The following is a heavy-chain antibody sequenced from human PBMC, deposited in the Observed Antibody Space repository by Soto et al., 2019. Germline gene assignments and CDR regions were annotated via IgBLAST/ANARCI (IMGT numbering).Heavy chain of an antibody. V-gene: IGHV4-59*01. J-gene: IGHJ4*02. D-gene: IGHD5-12*01. CDR3: ARDRGYSGYPRAPYYFDY. CDR1: GGSISSYY. CDR2: IYYSGST. Sequence: PSETLSLTCTVSGGSISSYYWSWIRQPPGKGLEWIGYIYYSGSTNYNPSLKSRVTISVDTSKNQFSLKLSSVTAADTAVYYCARDRGYSGYPRAPYYFDYWGQGSLVTVSS.